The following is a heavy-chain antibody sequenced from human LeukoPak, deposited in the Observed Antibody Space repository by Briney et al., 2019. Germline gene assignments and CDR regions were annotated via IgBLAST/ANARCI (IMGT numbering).Heavy chain of an antibody. V-gene: IGHV3-23*01. Sequence: GGPLRLSCAASGFTFSSYAMSWVRQAPGKGLEGVSAISGSGGSTYYADSVKGRFTISRDNSKNTLYLQMNSLRAEDTAVYYCAKDPSLGYDFWSGYYGYFDYWGQGTLVTVSS. D-gene: IGHD3-3*01. CDR2: ISGSGGST. CDR3: AKDPSLGYDFWSGYYGYFDY. CDR1: GFTFSSYA. J-gene: IGHJ4*02.